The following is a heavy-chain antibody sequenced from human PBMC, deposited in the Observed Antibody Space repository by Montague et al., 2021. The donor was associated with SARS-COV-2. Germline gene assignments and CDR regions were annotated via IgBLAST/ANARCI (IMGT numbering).Heavy chain of an antibody. D-gene: IGHD4-17*01. Sequence: TLPLTCTVSGGSISSGGSYWSWIRQHPGKGLEWIGYIYYTGSTYYKPSLKSRVTISVDTSKNQFSLKLTAVTAADTAVYYCARAKTTVTDAEYFQHWGQGTLVTVST. CDR3: ARAKTTVTDAEYFQH. CDR2: IYYTGST. J-gene: IGHJ1*01. CDR1: GGSISSGGSY. V-gene: IGHV4-31*03.